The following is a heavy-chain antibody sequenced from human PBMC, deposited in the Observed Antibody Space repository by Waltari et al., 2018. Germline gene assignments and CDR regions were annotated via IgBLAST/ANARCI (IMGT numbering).Heavy chain of an antibody. Sequence: QVQLVQSVAEVKKPGSSVKVSCKASGGTFSSYAISWVRQAPGQGLEWMGRIIPIFGTANYAQKFQGRVTITADKSTSTAYMELSSLRSEDTAVYYCARDPLYYDSSGYQKLHPGAFDIWGQGTMVTVSS. J-gene: IGHJ3*02. CDR3: ARDPLYYDSSGYQKLHPGAFDI. V-gene: IGHV1-69*13. D-gene: IGHD3-22*01. CDR1: GGTFSSYA. CDR2: IIPIFGTA.